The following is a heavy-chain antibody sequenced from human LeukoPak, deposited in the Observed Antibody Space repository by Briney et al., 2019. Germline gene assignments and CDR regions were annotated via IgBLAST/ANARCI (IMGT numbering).Heavy chain of an antibody. CDR3: ARGGYCSGGNCYYPLYWYFDL. V-gene: IGHV1-18*04. Sequence: ASVRVSFKASGYTFTSYGISWVRQAPGQGREWMGWISAYNGNTNYAQKLQGRVTMTTDTSTSTAYMELRSLRSDDTAVYYCARGGYCSGGNCYYPLYWYFDLWGRGTLVTVSS. D-gene: IGHD2-15*01. CDR1: GYTFTSYG. J-gene: IGHJ2*01. CDR2: ISAYNGNT.